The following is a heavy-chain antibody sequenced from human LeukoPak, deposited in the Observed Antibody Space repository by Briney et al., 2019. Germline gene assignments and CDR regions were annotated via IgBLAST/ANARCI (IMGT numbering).Heavy chain of an antibody. CDR2: IYYSGST. D-gene: IGHD3-10*02. CDR1: GGSISSYY. CDR3: ARCLFGELCLYFDY. Sequence: PSETLSLTCTVSGGSISSYYWSWIRQPPGKGLEWIGYIYYSGSTNYNPSLKSRVTISVDTSKKQFSLKLSSSTAADTAGYYCARCLFGELCLYFDYWGQGTLVTVSS. J-gene: IGHJ4*02. V-gene: IGHV4-59*08.